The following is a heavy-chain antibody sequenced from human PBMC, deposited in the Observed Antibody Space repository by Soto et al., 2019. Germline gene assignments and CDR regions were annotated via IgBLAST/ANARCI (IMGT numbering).Heavy chain of an antibody. CDR2: ISSEGAST. J-gene: IGHJ4*02. Sequence: GGSLRLSCSVSGFTFSSYAMHWVRQAPGKGLEYVASISSEGASTYYADSVKGRFIISRDNSKNTLYLQMSSLRAEDTAVYYCVKDRYIDYWGQGILVTAPQ. V-gene: IGHV3-64D*06. CDR1: GFTFSSYA. CDR3: VKDRYIDY.